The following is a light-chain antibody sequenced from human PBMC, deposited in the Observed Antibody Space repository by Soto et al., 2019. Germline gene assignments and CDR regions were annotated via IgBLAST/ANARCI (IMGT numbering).Light chain of an antibody. CDR1: QAISSY. CDR3: LQHDRYPYS. Sequence: DIQMTQSPSAMSVSIGDRVTITCRASQAISSYLAWFQQKSGKVPTRLIYDASTLQSGVPSRFSGSGSGTDFTLTITNVQPEDVATYFCLQHDRYPYSFGQGTQL. CDR2: DAS. J-gene: IGKJ2*03. V-gene: IGKV1-17*03.